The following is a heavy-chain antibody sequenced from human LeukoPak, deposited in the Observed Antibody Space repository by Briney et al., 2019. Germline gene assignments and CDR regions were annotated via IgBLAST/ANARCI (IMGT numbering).Heavy chain of an antibody. Sequence: PGGSLRLSCAASGFTFSSYWMSWVRQAPGKGLEWVANIKQDGSEKYYVDSVKGRFTISRGNAKNSLYLQMNSLRAEDTAVYYCARVPPYGDYRGDSQPADYWGQGTLVTVSS. CDR3: ARVPPYGDYRGDSQPADY. D-gene: IGHD4-17*01. CDR1: GFTFSSYW. CDR2: IKQDGSEK. V-gene: IGHV3-7*01. J-gene: IGHJ4*02.